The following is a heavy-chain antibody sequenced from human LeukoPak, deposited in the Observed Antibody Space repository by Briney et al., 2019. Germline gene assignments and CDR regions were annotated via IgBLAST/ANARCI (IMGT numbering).Heavy chain of an antibody. D-gene: IGHD6-13*01. Sequence: GGSLRLSCAASGFTFSSYWMSWVRQAPGKGLEWVAVISCDGSNKYYADSVKGRFTISRDNSKNTLYLQMNSLRAEDTAVYYCARDWRYSSSWFEGIDYWGQGTLVTVSS. CDR3: ARDWRYSSSWFEGIDY. V-gene: IGHV3-30-3*01. J-gene: IGHJ4*02. CDR1: GFTFSSYW. CDR2: ISCDGSNK.